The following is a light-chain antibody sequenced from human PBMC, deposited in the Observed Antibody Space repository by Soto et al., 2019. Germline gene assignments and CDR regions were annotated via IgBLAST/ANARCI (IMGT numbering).Light chain of an antibody. V-gene: IGKV1-17*01. CDR2: DAS. CDR3: LQYNSFPRT. Sequence: DIQMTQSPSSLSASVGDRVTITCRASQDIRNHLGWYQKKSGKAPKRLIYDASNLQSGVPSRFSGSGSGTEFPLTISSLQPEYFAYYYCLQYNSFPRTFGQGTKVEVK. CDR1: QDIRNH. J-gene: IGKJ1*01.